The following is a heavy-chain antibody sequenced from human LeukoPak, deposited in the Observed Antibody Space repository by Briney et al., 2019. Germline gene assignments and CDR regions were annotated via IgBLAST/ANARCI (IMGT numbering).Heavy chain of an antibody. CDR2: ISGSGGST. Sequence: RAGGSLRLSCAASGFTFSSYAMSWVRQAPGKGLEWVSAISGSGGSTYYADSVKGRFTISRDNSKNTLYLQMNSLRAEDTAVYYCAKEGGRSRSGSYFDYWGQGTLVTVSS. CDR1: GFTFSSYA. J-gene: IGHJ4*02. V-gene: IGHV3-23*01. D-gene: IGHD1-26*01. CDR3: AKEGGRSRSGSYFDY.